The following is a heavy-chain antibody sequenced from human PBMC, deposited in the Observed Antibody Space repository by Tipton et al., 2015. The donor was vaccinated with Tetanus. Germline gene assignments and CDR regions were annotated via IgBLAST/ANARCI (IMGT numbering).Heavy chain of an antibody. J-gene: IGHJ5*02. D-gene: IGHD2-15*01. Sequence: TLSLTCTVSGDSISSSEYYWGWIRQPPGEGLEWIGSIHYTGSTYLNPSLKSRVTISVDTSKNQFSLNLTSVTAADTAFYYCARQSCSGGSCRFDPWGQGTLVTVSS. CDR1: GDSISSSEYY. CDR2: IHYTGST. V-gene: IGHV4-39*01. CDR3: ARQSCSGGSCRFDP.